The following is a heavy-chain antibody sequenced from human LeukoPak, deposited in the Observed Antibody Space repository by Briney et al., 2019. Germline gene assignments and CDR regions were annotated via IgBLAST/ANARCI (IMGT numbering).Heavy chain of an antibody. CDR1: GFTFSRNS. V-gene: IGHV3-21*01. D-gene: IGHD4-23*01. J-gene: IGHJ4*02. Sequence: GGSLRLSCAASGFTFSRNSMNWVRQAPGKGLEWVSSLSSSSTYIYYADSVKGRFTISRDNAKNSLYLQMNSLRAEDTAVYYCATDDYGGLDYWGQGTLVTVSS. CDR3: ATDDYGGLDY. CDR2: LSSSSTYI.